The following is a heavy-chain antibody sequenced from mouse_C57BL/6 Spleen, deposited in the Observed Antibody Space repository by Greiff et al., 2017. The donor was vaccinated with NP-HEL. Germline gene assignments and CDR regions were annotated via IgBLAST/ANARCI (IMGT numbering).Heavy chain of an antibody. V-gene: IGHV1-50*01. CDR1: GYTFTSYW. CDR3: ARGSTMMTTVLDY. Sequence: VQLQQPGAELVKPGASVKLSCKASGYTFTSYWMQWVKQRPGQGLEWIGEIDPSDSYTNYNPKFKGKATLTVDTTSRTAYMKLSSLTSEDSAFYYCARGSTMMTTVLDYWGQGTTLTVSS. D-gene: IGHD2-4*01. CDR2: IDPSDSYT. J-gene: IGHJ2*01.